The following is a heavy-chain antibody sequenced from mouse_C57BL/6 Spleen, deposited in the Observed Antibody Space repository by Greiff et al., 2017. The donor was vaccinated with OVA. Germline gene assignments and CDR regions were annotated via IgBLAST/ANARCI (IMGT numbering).Heavy chain of an antibody. CDR2: IDPSDSYT. CDR1: GYTFTSYW. V-gene: IGHV1-69*01. D-gene: IGHD1-1*02. Sequence: QVQLQQPGAELVMPGASVKLSCKASGYTFTSYWMHWVKQRPGQGLEWIGEIDPSDSYTNYNQKFKGKSTLTVDKSSSTAYMQLSSLTSEDSAVYYCARGDDWWWFAYWGQGTLVTVSA. CDR3: ARGDDWWWFAY. J-gene: IGHJ3*01.